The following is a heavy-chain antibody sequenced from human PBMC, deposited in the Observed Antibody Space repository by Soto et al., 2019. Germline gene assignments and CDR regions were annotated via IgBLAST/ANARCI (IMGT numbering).Heavy chain of an antibody. CDR1: GFTFSNAW. CDR2: IKSKTDGGTT. Sequence: GGSLRLSCAASGFTFSNAWMNWVRQAPGKGLEWVGRIKSKTDGGTTDYAAPVKGRFTISRDDSKNTLYLQMNSLKTEDTAVYYCTAPTSQNIVIKGVADYYGMDVWGQGTTVTVSS. J-gene: IGHJ6*02. CDR3: TAPTSQNIVIKGVADYYGMDV. D-gene: IGHD3-16*02. V-gene: IGHV3-15*07.